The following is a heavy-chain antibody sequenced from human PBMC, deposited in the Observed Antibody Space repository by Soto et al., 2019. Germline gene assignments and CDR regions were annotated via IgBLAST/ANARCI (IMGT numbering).Heavy chain of an antibody. Sequence: QVQLVQSGAEVKKPGASVKVSCKASGYTFTGYYMHWVRQAPGQGLEWMGWINPNNGVTKYAQKFKCTVTMTRDTSISNAYMELNRLRSDDTALYYCGRVEPSLFHGIDVWGQGTTVTVSS. CDR1: GYTFTGYY. CDR2: INPNNGVT. D-gene: IGHD2-21*01. CDR3: GRVEPSLFHGIDV. J-gene: IGHJ6*02. V-gene: IGHV1-2*02.